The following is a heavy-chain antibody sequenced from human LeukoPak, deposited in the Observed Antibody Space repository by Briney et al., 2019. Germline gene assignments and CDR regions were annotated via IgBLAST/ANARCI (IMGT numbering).Heavy chain of an antibody. V-gene: IGHV3-33*01. CDR2: IWYDGSNK. J-gene: IGHJ4*02. Sequence: GGSLRLSCAASGFTFSSYGMHWVRQAPGKGLEWVAVIWYDGSNKYYADSVKGRFTISRDNSKNTLYLQMNSLRAEDTAVYYCASRGTHCSSASCSYYLDYWGQGTLVTVSS. CDR1: GFTFSSYG. D-gene: IGHD2-2*01. CDR3: ASRGTHCSSASCSYYLDY.